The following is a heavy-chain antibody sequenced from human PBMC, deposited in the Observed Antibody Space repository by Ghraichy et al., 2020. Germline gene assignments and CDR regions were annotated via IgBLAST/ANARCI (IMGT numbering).Heavy chain of an antibody. CDR1: GFTFSSYW. Sequence: GESLNISCAASGFTFSSYWMHWVRQAPGKGLVWVSRINSDGSSTSYADSVKGRFTISRDNAKNTLYVQMNSLRAEDTAVYYCARDIRDPGDDYYYYYGMDVWGQGTTVTVSS. D-gene: IGHD3-16*01. CDR3: ARDIRDPGDDYYYYYGMDV. CDR2: INSDGSST. J-gene: IGHJ6*02. V-gene: IGHV3-74*01.